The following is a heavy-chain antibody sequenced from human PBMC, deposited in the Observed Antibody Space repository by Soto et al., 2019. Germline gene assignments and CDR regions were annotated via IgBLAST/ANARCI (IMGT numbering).Heavy chain of an antibody. CDR1: GASLSGYD. Sequence: SETLSLTCAVYGASLSGYDWSWVRQPPGKGLEWIGEISQTRGTNYDPSLKGRVSISIDTSKNQFSLRLSSVTAADTAIYYCARDPNANAFDIWGRGTMVTVSS. J-gene: IGHJ3*02. V-gene: IGHV4-34*01. CDR2: ISQTRGT. CDR3: ARDPNANAFDI.